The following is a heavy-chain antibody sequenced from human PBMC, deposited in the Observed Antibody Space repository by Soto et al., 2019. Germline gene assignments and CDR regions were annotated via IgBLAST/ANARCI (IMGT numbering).Heavy chain of an antibody. V-gene: IGHV4-59*01. CDR1: GDSITTSY. Sequence: QVQLQESGPSLVKPSETLSLTCTVSGDSITTSYWSWIRQSPGKGLEWIGYIYYSGSTNYNPSLNSRVTISVNTSKKHFSLKLTSVTAADTAVYYCARVKSGAAFDYWGQGTLVTVSS. CDR2: IYYSGST. J-gene: IGHJ4*02. CDR3: ARVKSGAAFDY. D-gene: IGHD1-26*01.